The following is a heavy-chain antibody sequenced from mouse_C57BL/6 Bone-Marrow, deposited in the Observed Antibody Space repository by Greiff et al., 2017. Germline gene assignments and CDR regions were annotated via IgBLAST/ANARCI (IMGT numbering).Heavy chain of an antibody. CDR3: ARRNYYGSSLDY. Sequence: VQLQQSGPELVKPGDSVKISCKASGYSFTGYFMNWVMQSHGKSLEWIGRINPYNGDTFYNQKFKGKATLTVDKSSSTAHMELRSLTSEDSAVYYCARRNYYGSSLDYWGQGTTLTLSS. CDR1: GYSFTGYF. V-gene: IGHV1-20*01. J-gene: IGHJ2*01. CDR2: INPYNGDT. D-gene: IGHD1-1*01.